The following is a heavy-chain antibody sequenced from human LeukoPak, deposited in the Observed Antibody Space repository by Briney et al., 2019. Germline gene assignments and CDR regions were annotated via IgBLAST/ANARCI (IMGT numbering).Heavy chain of an antibody. CDR2: IYYSGST. V-gene: IGHV4-59*11. CDR3: ARESNSYMDV. D-gene: IGHD5-24*01. Sequence: SETLSLTCTVSGGSISSHYWSWIRQPPGKGLEWIGYIYYSGSTSYNPSLKSRVTISVDTSKNQFSLKLSSVTAADTAVYYCARESNSYMDVWGKGTTVTVSS. CDR1: GGSISSHY. J-gene: IGHJ6*03.